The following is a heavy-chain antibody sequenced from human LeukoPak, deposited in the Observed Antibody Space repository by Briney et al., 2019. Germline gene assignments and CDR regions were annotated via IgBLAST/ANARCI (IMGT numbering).Heavy chain of an antibody. CDR2: IYTSGSN. D-gene: IGHD3-22*01. CDR1: GGSISSYY. CDR3: ARLDYYDSSGTNWYFDL. V-gene: IGHV4-4*07. J-gene: IGHJ2*01. Sequence: SETLSLTCTVSGGSISSYYWSWIRQPARKGLEWIGRIYTSGSNNHNPSLKSRVTMSVDTSKNQFSLKLCSVTAADTAVYYCARLDYYDSSGTNWYFDLWGRGTLVTVSS.